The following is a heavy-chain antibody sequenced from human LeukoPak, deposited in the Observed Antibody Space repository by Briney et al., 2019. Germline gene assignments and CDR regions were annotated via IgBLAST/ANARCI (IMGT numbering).Heavy chain of an antibody. D-gene: IGHD6-13*01. J-gene: IGHJ4*02. CDR3: ARGGSSWYYVY. V-gene: IGHV3-48*03. CDR2: ISSSGSTI. CDR1: GFTFSSYE. Sequence: GGSLRLSCAASGFTFSSYEMNWVRQAPGKGLEWVSYISSSGSTIYYADSVKGRLTISRDNSKNTLYLQMNSLRAEDTAVYYCARGGSSWYYVYWGQGTLVTVSS.